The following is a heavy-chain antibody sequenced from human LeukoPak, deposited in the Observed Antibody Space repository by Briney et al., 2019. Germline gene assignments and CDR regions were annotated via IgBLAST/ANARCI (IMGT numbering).Heavy chain of an antibody. CDR1: GFTFSGYA. D-gene: IGHD6-19*01. V-gene: IGHV3-30*01. Sequence: GGSLRLSCAASGFTFSGYAMHWVRQAPGKGLEWVAVISHDGRNHLYGDAVRGRFTISRDNSKSTLSMEMKSLRPEDTAIYYCEKYITVSVNAHPDDFQHWGQGTLVTVSS. J-gene: IGHJ1*01. CDR3: EKYITVSVNAHPDDFQH. CDR2: ISHDGRNH.